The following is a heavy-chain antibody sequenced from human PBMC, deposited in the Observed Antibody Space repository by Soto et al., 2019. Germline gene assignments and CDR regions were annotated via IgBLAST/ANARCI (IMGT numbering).Heavy chain of an antibody. CDR2: IKSETDGGTT. CDR1: GFTFSHSW. J-gene: IGHJ4*02. CDR3: TRDTYSFWSGPSFFSF. D-gene: IGHD3-3*01. V-gene: IGHV3-15*01. Sequence: PVGSLRLSCTASGFTFSHSWMSWVRQVPGKGLEWVARIKSETDGGTTDYAAPVEGRFTISRDDSKNMLFLQMNNLRAEDTALYRCTRDTYSFWSGPSFFSFWGQGTLVTVSS.